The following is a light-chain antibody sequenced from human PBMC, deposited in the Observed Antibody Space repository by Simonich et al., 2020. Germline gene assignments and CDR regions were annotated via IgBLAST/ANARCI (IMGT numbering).Light chain of an antibody. V-gene: IGLV2-11*01. CDR1: SSDVGCYNY. J-gene: IGLJ3*02. Sequence: QSALTQPRSVSGSPGQSVTISCTGTSSDVGCYNYVSWSKQHPGKAPKFMIYEVSKRPSGGPDRFSGSKSGNTASLTISGLQAEDEADYYCCSYAGSYTWVFGGGTKLTVL. CDR2: EVS. CDR3: CSYAGSYTWV.